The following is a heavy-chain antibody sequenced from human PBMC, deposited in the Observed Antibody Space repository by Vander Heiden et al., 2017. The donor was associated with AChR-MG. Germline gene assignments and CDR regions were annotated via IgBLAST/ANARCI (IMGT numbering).Heavy chain of an antibody. CDR1: GVSRRRSYF. Sequence: LLLQGSGPGLVKPSETLSLTCSASGVSRRRSYFWRWTRQPPAQGLEWIGTLYANGESHFNPSLNNRVTISLDASRRQLSLRLTSVNAADTAVYFCATGIAVPTYPFDDWGQGILVNVFS. J-gene: IGHJ4*01. D-gene: IGHD2-21*01. CDR3: ATGIAVPTYPFDD. CDR2: LYANGES. V-gene: IGHV4-39*01.